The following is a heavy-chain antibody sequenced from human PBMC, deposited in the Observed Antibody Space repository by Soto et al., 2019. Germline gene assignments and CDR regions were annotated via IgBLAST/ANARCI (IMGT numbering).Heavy chain of an antibody. V-gene: IGHV3-30-3*01. J-gene: IGHJ4*02. CDR1: GFTFSSYA. CDR3: ARERSSGYFDY. Sequence: QVQLVESGGGVVQPGRSLRLSCAASGFTFSSYAMHWVRQAPGKGLEWVAVISYDGSNKYYADSVKGRFTISRDNSKNTLYLQMNSLRAEDTAVYYCARERSSGYFDYWGQGTLVTLSS. D-gene: IGHD6-19*01. CDR2: ISYDGSNK.